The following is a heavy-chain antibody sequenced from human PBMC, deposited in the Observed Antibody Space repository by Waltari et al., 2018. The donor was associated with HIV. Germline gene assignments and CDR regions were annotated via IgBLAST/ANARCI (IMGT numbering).Heavy chain of an antibody. D-gene: IGHD2-15*01. CDR1: ENAFSGSV. Sequence: QVQLQQSPSQFKKPGTSVKISCKSSENAFSGSVINWVRQAPGQGLEWIGLIDNKAGSPAYAQVFRRLLVFVLDTSFTTSYLQIRALKTNDTATYYCAEGYGAFDFDYWGQGTLITVSP. CDR2: IDNKAGSP. J-gene: IGHJ4*02. V-gene: IGHV7-4-1*01. CDR3: AEGYGAFDFDY.